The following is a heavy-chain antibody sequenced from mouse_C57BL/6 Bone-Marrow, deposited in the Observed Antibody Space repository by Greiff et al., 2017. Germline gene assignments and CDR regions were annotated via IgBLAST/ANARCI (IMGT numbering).Heavy chain of an antibody. D-gene: IGHD1-1*01. CDR2: IDPENGDT. CDR3: TTSVTTVVAGFDY. J-gene: IGHJ2*01. V-gene: IGHV14-4*01. Sequence: EVKVVESGAELVRPGASVKLSCTASGFNIKDDYMHWVKQRPEQGLEWIGWIDPENGDTEYASKFQGKATITADTSSNTAYLQLSSRTSEDTAVYYCTTSVTTVVAGFDYWGQGTTLTVSS. CDR1: GFNIKDDY.